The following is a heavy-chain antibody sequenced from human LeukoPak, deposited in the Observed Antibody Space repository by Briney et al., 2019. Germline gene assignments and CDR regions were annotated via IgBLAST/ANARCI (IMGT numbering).Heavy chain of an antibody. CDR3: AKDPPYYYGSGSYGYFDY. CDR2: INWNGGRT. J-gene: IGHJ4*02. Sequence: PGGSLRLSCAASGFTFEDYGMTWVRQAPGKGLEWVSGINWNGGRTGYADSVKGRFTISRDNAKNSLYLQMNSLRAEDTAVYYCAKDPPYYYGSGSYGYFDYWGQGTLVTVSS. CDR1: GFTFEDYG. D-gene: IGHD3-10*01. V-gene: IGHV3-20*04.